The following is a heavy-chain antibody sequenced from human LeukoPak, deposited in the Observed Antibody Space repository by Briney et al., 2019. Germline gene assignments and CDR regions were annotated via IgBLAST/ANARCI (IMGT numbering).Heavy chain of an antibody. D-gene: IGHD3/OR15-3a*01. Sequence: PSETLSLTCTVSGGSISSYYWSWIRQPPGKELEWVGYIYTSGTTNYNPSLKSRVTISVDTSKDQFSLKLSSVTAADTAVYYCARHAFGLLNNWFDPWGQGTLVTVSS. CDR2: IYTSGTT. CDR3: ARHAFGLLNNWFDP. V-gene: IGHV4-4*09. J-gene: IGHJ5*02. CDR1: GGSISSYY.